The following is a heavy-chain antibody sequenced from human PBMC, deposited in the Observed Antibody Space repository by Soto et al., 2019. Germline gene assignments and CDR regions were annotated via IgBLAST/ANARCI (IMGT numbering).Heavy chain of an antibody. CDR3: SGGGRPGQIDWFDP. J-gene: IGHJ5*02. D-gene: IGHD2-21*01. CDR2: IYRYGST. CDR1: GGSLSSCNW. Sequence: QVQLQESGPRLVKPSGTLSLTCAVYGGSLSSCNWWSWVRQPPRKGLEWIGEIYRYGSTSYNPSLKSRVTIAVDKSKNQISLKMTSLTAADTAVYFCSGGGRPGQIDWFDPWGQGILVTVSS. V-gene: IGHV4-4*02.